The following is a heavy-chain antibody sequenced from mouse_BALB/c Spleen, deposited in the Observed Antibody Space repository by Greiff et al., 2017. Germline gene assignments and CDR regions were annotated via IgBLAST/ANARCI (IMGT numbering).Heavy chain of an antibody. D-gene: IGHD1-1*01. CDR3: ARHLDYYGSSYAMDY. Sequence: EVQRVESGGGLVKPGGSLKLSCAASGFAFSSYDMSWVRQTPEKRLEWVAYISSGGGSTYYPDTVKGRFTISRDNAKNTLYLQMSSLKSEDTAMYYCARHLDYYGSSYAMDYWGQGTSVTVSS. CDR2: ISSGGGST. CDR1: GFAFSSYD. V-gene: IGHV5-12-1*01. J-gene: IGHJ4*01.